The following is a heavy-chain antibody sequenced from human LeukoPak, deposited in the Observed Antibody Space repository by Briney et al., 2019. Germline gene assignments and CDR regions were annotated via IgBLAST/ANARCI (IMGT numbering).Heavy chain of an antibody. CDR1: GGSISSGSYY. Sequence: SQTLSLTRTVSGGSISSGSYYWSWIRQPAGKGLEWIGSIYHDGRIDDNPSLKSRCTISRDTSNDQFSLELSSVTAADTAMYYCARDTSPGITGTYWGQGTLVTVSS. J-gene: IGHJ4*02. V-gene: IGHV4-61*02. D-gene: IGHD1-20*01. CDR3: ARDTSPGITGTY. CDR2: IYHDGRI.